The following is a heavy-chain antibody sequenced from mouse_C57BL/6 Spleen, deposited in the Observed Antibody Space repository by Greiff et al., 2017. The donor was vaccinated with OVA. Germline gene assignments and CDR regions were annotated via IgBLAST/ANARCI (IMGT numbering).Heavy chain of an antibody. Sequence: QVQLQQSGAELVRPGASVTLSCKASGYTFTDYEMHWVKQTPVHGLEWIGAIDPETGGTAYNQKFKGKAILTADKSSSTAYMELRSLTSEDSAVYYCTTIYYGYENYWGQGTTLTVSS. J-gene: IGHJ2*01. CDR1: GYTFTDYE. CDR3: TTIYYGYENY. V-gene: IGHV1-15*01. CDR2: IDPETGGT. D-gene: IGHD2-2*01.